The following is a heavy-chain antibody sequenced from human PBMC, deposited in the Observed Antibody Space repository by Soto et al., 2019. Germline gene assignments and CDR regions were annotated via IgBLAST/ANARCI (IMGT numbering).Heavy chain of an antibody. Sequence: QVQLVQSGAEVKKPGSSVKVSCKASGGTFSNFVISWVRQAPGQGLEWMGGIIPNFGTTNYAQKFQGKVTITAEETTRTSYLALSGLTSEDTSVYYCARDLGGEATIRFWGQGTLVTVSS. D-gene: IGHD5-12*01. J-gene: IGHJ4*02. V-gene: IGHV1-69*01. CDR1: GGTFSNFV. CDR3: ARDLGGEATIRF. CDR2: IIPNFGTT.